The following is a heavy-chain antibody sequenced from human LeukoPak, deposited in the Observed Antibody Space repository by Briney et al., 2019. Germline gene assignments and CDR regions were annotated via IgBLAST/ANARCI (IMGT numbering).Heavy chain of an antibody. D-gene: IGHD2-2*01. J-gene: IGHJ4*02. CDR1: GFTLSDHA. Sequence: GGSLRLSCAASGFTLSDHAMTWVRQVPGKGLEWVSAIGTAGDTYYPGSVKGRFTISRENAKNSFYLQINSLRAGDTAVYYCARESRYCTSSSCYLDYWGQGTLVTVSS. V-gene: IGHV3-13*01. CDR2: IGTAGDT. CDR3: ARESRYCTSSSCYLDY.